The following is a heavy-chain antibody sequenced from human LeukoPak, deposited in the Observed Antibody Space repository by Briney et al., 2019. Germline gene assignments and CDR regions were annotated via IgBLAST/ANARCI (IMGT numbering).Heavy chain of an antibody. CDR1: GFTFDDYT. CDR2: ISWDGGST. Sequence: GGSLRLSCAASGFTFDDYTMHWVRQAPGKGLEWVSLISWDGGSTYYADSVKGRFTISRDNSKNSLYLQMNSLRTEDTALYYCAKDIFLTGGCYYGMDVWGQGTTVTVSS. CDR3: AKDIFLTGGCYYGMDV. D-gene: IGHD7-27*01. V-gene: IGHV3-43*01. J-gene: IGHJ6*02.